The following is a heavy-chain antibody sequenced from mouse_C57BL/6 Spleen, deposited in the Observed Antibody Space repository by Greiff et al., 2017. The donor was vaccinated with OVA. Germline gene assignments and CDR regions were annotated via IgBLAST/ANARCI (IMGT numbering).Heavy chain of an antibody. Sequence: QVQLQQPGAELVKPGASVKLSCKASGYTFTSYWMQWVKQRPGQGLEWIGEIDPSDSYTNYNQKFKGKATLTVDPSSSTAYMQLSSLTSEDSAVYYCARRGGNSAMDYWGQGTSVTVSS. CDR1: GYTFTSYW. J-gene: IGHJ4*01. CDR2: IDPSDSYT. V-gene: IGHV1-50*01. CDR3: ARRGGNSAMDY.